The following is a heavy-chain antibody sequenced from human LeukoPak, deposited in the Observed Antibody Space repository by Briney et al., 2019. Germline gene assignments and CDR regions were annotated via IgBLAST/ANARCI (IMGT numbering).Heavy chain of an antibody. J-gene: IGHJ4*02. CDR3: AKHHIGKTFDY. CDR1: GFTFSSYV. Sequence: PGGSLRLSCAASGFTFSSYVMNWVRQAPGKGLEWVSGISGGGGSTYYADSVKGRFTISRDNSKNTLYLQMNSLGAEDTAMYYCAKHHIGKTFDYWGQGTLVTVSS. CDR2: ISGGGGST. D-gene: IGHD2-21*01. V-gene: IGHV3-23*01.